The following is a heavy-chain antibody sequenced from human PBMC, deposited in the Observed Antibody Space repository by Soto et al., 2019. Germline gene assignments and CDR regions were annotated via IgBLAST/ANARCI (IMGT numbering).Heavy chain of an antibody. CDR2: IYYSGST. CDR1: GASFETYY. J-gene: IGHJ4*02. D-gene: IGHD3-22*01. CDR3: ARHSWHDSSGYYYFDY. V-gene: IGHV4-39*01. Sequence: PSETLSLTCAVSGASFETYYWSWIRQPPGKGLEWIGSIYYSGSTYYNPSLKSRVTISVDTSKNQFSLKLSSATAADTAVYYCARHSWHDSSGYYYFDYWGQGTLVTVSS.